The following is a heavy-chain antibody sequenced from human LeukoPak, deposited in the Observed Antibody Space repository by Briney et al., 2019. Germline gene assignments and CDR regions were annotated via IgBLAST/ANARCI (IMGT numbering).Heavy chain of an antibody. D-gene: IGHD2/OR15-2a*01. V-gene: IGHV1-18*01. CDR2: INGLNGNT. CDR3: ARGFLRGTVIGGNGGWFDP. CDR1: GYIFTSYG. J-gene: IGHJ5*02. Sequence: GASVKVSCKASGYIFTSYGIGWVRQAPGQGLEWMGWINGLNGNTNYVQKLQGRVTMTTDTSTSTAYMELRSLRSDDTAVYYCARGFLRGTVIGGNGGWFDPWGQGTLVIVSS.